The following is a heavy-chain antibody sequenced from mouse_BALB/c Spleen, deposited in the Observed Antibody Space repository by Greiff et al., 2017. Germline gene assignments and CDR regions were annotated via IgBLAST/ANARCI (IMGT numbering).Heavy chain of an antibody. J-gene: IGHJ3*01. CDR3: TESAWFAY. V-gene: IGHV1-15*01. CDR2: IDPETGGT. Sequence: VQLQQSGAELVRPGASVTLSCKASGYTFTDYEMHWVKQTPVHGLEWIGAIDPETGGTAYNQKFKGKATLTADKSSSTAYMELRSLTSEDSAVYYCTESAWFAYWGQGTLVTVSA. CDR1: GYTFTDYE. D-gene: IGHD6-2*01.